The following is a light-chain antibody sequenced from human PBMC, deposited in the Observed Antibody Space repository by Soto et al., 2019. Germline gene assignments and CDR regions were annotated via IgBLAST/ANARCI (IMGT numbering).Light chain of an antibody. Sequence: AIQMTQSPSSLSASVGDRVTITCRASQAIRNDLGWYQQKPGKAPKLLIYAVSFLQSGVPSRFSDSGSGTDFTLTISSLQPEDFATYYCLQDYTYPYTFGQGTKLEIK. V-gene: IGKV1-6*01. CDR2: AVS. J-gene: IGKJ2*01. CDR1: QAIRND. CDR3: LQDYTYPYT.